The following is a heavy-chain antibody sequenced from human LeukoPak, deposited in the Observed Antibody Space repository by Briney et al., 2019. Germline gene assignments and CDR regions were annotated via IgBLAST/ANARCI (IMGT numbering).Heavy chain of an antibody. CDR3: STEDKYCTSPNCGNY. CDR1: GYTFTDYY. CDR2: IIPNTGGT. Sequence: ASVKVSCKASGYTFTDYYMHWVRQAPGQGLEWMGLIIPNTGGTTYQQKFQGRVTMTRDTSISTFYMELSSLRSDDTAVYYCSTEDKYCTSPNCGNYWGQGTLVTVSS. V-gene: IGHV1-2*06. J-gene: IGHJ4*02. D-gene: IGHD2-8*01.